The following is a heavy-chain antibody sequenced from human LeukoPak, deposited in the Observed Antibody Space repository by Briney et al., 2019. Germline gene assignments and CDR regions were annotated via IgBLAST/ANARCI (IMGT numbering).Heavy chain of an antibody. J-gene: IGHJ4*02. CDR1: GFTFSSYG. CDR3: AKGVDILTGYYDY. V-gene: IGHV3-30*02. D-gene: IGHD3-9*01. CDR2: IRYDGSNK. Sequence: SGGSLRLSCAASGFTFSSYGMHWVRQAPGKGLEWVAFIRYDGSNKYYADSVKGRFTISRDNSKNTLYLQMNSLRAEDTAVYYCAKGVDILTGYYDYWGQGPLVTVSS.